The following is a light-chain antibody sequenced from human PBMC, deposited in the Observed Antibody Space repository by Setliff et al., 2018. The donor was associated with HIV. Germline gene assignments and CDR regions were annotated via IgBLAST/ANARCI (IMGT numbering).Light chain of an antibody. Sequence: QSVLTQPRSVSGSPGQSVTISCTGTSSDVGGYMYVSWYQQHPGKAPKLMIYDVTKRPSGVPDRFSGSKSGNTASLTISGLQAEDEADYYCCSYAGTYTVVFGGGTKVTVL. CDR1: SSDVGGYMY. V-gene: IGLV2-11*01. J-gene: IGLJ2*01. CDR3: CSYAGTYTVV. CDR2: DVT.